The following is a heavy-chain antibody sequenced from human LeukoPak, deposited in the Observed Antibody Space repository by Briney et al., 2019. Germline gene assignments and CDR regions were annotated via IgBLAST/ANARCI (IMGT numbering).Heavy chain of an antibody. Sequence: PSETLSLTCTVSGASISSGGYYWSWIRQHPGKGLEWIGYIYYYSGSTYYNPSLKSRVTISVDTSKNLFSLKLSSVTAADTAVYYCARHGTSSSWYYFDYWGQGTLVTVSS. D-gene: IGHD6-13*01. V-gene: IGHV4-31*03. CDR3: ARHGTSSSWYYFDY. J-gene: IGHJ4*02. CDR2: IYYYSGST. CDR1: GASISSGGYY.